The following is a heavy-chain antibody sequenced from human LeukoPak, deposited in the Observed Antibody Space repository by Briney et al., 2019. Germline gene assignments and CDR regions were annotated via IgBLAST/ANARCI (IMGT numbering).Heavy chain of an antibody. Sequence: GGPLRLSCAASGFPFSSYRMNWLRPAPPKGLEWVSYISSSSSTIYYAASVKGRFTISRDNVKNSLYLQMNSLRDQDPAGFYCAIAAFYDYVWGNFDYWGEGTLVTVSS. CDR1: GFPFSSYR. J-gene: IGHJ4*02. CDR3: AIAAFYDYVWGNFDY. V-gene: IGHV3-48*02. CDR2: ISSSSSTI. D-gene: IGHD3-16*01.